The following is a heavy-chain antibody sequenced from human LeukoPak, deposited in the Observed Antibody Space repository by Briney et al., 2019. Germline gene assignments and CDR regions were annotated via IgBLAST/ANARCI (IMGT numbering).Heavy chain of an antibody. CDR2: IRYDGSNK. Sequence: AGGSLRLSCAASGFTFSSYGMHWVRQAPGKGLEWVAFIRYDGSNKYYADSVKGRFSISRDNAKNSLFLQMNSLRAGDTAVYYCAREKASTTGTTDYDYWGQGTLVTVSS. J-gene: IGHJ4*02. CDR3: AREKASTTGTTDYDY. V-gene: IGHV3-30*02. CDR1: GFTFSSYG. D-gene: IGHD1-1*01.